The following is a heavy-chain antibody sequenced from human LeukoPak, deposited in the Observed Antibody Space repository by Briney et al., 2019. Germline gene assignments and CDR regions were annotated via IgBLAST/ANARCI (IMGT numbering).Heavy chain of an antibody. CDR2: IRYDGSNK. V-gene: IGHV3-30*02. Sequence: PGGSLRLSCAASGFTFSSYGMHWVRQAPGKGLEWVAFIRYDGSNKYYADSVKGRFTISRDNSKNTLYLQMNSLRAEDTAVYYCAKDSWDYGSGRDYIKRPNYYYYYMDVWGKGTTVTISS. J-gene: IGHJ6*03. CDR1: GFTFSSYG. D-gene: IGHD3-10*01. CDR3: AKDSWDYGSGRDYIKRPNYYYYYMDV.